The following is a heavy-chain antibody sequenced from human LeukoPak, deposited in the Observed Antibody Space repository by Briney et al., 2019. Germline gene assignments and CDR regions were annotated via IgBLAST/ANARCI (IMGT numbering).Heavy chain of an antibody. CDR1: GGSISSSSYY. CDR2: IYYSGST. CDR3: VSDNSSWYREWWFDP. Sequence: SETLSLTCTVSGGSISSSSYYWGWIRQPPGKGLEWIGSIYYSGSTYYNPSLKSRVTISVDTSKNQFSLKLSSVTAADTAVYYCVSDNSSWYREWWFDPWGQGTLVTVSS. J-gene: IGHJ5*02. V-gene: IGHV4-39*01. D-gene: IGHD6-13*01.